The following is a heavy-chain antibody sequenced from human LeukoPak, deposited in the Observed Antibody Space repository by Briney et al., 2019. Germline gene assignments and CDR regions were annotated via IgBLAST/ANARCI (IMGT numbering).Heavy chain of an antibody. V-gene: IGHV3-11*01. J-gene: IGHJ4*02. CDR1: GFTFSDYY. CDR2: ISNSGSII. D-gene: IGHD5-18*01. Sequence: KTGGSLRLSCAASGFTFSDYYMFWIRQAPGKGLEWVSYISNSGSIIYHADSVKGRFTVSRDNAKDSLYLQMNSLRAEDTAVYYCARAVSADTAMVYFDYWGQGTLVTVSS. CDR3: ARAVSADTAMVYFDY.